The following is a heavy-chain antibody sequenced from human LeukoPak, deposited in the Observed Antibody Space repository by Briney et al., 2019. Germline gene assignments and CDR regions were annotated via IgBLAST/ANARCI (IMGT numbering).Heavy chain of an antibody. CDR2: INHSVRP. J-gene: IGHJ4*02. CDR3: ARGYSRDFDY. Sequence: TLSLSRALSGGSFSGYSWSCIRQPPGKGLVCIGEINHSVRPNYNPFLKSLVTISVDTSKNQFSLRLSSVTAADTAVYYCARGYSRDFDYWGQGTLVSVSS. CDR1: GGSFSGYS. D-gene: IGHD6-13*01. V-gene: IGHV4-34*01.